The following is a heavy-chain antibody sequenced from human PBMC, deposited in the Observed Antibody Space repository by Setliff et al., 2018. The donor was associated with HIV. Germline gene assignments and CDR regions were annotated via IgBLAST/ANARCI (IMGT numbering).Heavy chain of an antibody. CDR1: GYSFTDYY. V-gene: IGHV1-2*06. J-gene: IGHJ4*02. CDR3: ATVWTRRALYYFDY. CDR2: INPNNGGT. Sequence: ASVKVSCKASGYSFTDYYIHWVRQAPGQGLEWMGRINPNNGGTNYVQRFRGRVTMTRDTSINTAYMELSSLRSDDTAVYFCATVWTRRALYYFDYWGQGTLVTVSS. D-gene: IGHD2-21*01.